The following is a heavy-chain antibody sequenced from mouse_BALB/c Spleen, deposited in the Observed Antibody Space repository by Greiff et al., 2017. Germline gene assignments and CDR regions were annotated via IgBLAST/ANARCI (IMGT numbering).Heavy chain of an antibody. Sequence: EVMLVESGGGLVQPKGSLKLSCAASGFTFNTYAMNWVRQAPGKGLEWVARIRSKSNNYATYYADSVKDRFTISRDDSQSMLYLQMNNLKTEDTAMYYCVRWLYAMDYWGQGTSVTVSS. V-gene: IGHV10-1*02. CDR3: VRWLYAMDY. CDR1: GFTFNTYA. J-gene: IGHJ4*01. D-gene: IGHD2-2*01. CDR2: IRSKSNNYAT.